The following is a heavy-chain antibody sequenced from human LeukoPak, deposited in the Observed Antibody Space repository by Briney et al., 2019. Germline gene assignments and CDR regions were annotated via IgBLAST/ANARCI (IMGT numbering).Heavy chain of an antibody. D-gene: IGHD1-14*01. J-gene: IGHJ5*02. Sequence: ASVKVSCKASGYTFTSYGISWVRQAPGQGLEWMGWISAYNGNTNYAQKLQGRVTMTTDTSTSTAYMELRSLRSDDTAVYYCATVDDKAATRGFLTVPLGFDPWGQGTLVTVSS. CDR2: ISAYNGNT. CDR3: ATVDDKAATRGFLTVPLGFDP. V-gene: IGHV1-18*01. CDR1: GYTFTSYG.